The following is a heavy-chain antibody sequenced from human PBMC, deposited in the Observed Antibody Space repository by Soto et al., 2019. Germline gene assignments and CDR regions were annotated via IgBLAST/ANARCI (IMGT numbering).Heavy chain of an antibody. CDR3: ARTATVVTPNGAFDI. CDR1: GFTFSSYA. CDR2: ISYDGSNK. J-gene: IGHJ3*02. V-gene: IGHV3-30-3*01. Sequence: QVQLVESGGGVVQPGRSLRLSCAASGFTFSSYAMHWVRQAPGKGLEWVAVISYDGSNKYYADSGKGRFTISRDNSXXTLYLQMNSLRAEDTAVYYCARTATVVTPNGAFDIWGQGTMVTVSS. D-gene: IGHD4-17*01.